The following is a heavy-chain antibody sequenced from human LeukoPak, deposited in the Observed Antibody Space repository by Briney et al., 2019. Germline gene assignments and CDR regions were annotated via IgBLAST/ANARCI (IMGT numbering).Heavy chain of an antibody. V-gene: IGHV3-48*01. D-gene: IGHD2-21*02. J-gene: IGHJ6*01. Sequence: GGSLRLSCGASGITFSSYSMNWVRQAPGKGLEWVSYISSSGSTKYYADSVKGRFTISRDNSKNTLYLQMNSLRAEDTAVYYCARHKGVTGSRLNYFYYGMDVWGQGTTVTVSS. CDR3: ARHKGVTGSRLNYFYYGMDV. CDR2: ISSSGSTK. CDR1: GITFSSYS.